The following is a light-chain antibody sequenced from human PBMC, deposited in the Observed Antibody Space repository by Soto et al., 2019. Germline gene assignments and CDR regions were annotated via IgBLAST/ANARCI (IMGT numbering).Light chain of an antibody. CDR1: QSLSSN. CDR3: QQYNKRPQT. Sequence: IVMTQSPATLSVSPRQRSTQSGRASQSLSSNLAWYQQRPGQAPRLLMYGTSTRATGFPARFSGSGSGTEYTLTISSLQSEDFAVYYCQQYNKRPQTFGQGTKVDI. J-gene: IGKJ1*01. V-gene: IGKV3-15*01. CDR2: GTS.